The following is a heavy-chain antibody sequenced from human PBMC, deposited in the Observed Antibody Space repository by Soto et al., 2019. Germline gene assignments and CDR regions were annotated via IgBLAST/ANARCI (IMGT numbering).Heavy chain of an antibody. J-gene: IGHJ3*02. CDR2: INHSGST. D-gene: IGHD2-15*01. CDR3: ARGRGYCSGGSCYSAFDI. CDR1: GGSFSGYY. V-gene: IGHV4-34*01. Sequence: SETLSLTCAVYGGSFSGYYWSWIRQPPGKGLEWIGEINHSGSTNYNPSLKSRVTISVDTSKNQFSLKLSSVTAADTAVYYCARGRGYCSGGSCYSAFDIWGDGTMV.